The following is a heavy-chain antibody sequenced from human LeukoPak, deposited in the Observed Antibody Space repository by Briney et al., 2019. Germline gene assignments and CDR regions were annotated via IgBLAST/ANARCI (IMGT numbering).Heavy chain of an antibody. CDR3: ATTGNFYDMDV. V-gene: IGHV3-48*04. Sequence: GGSLRLSCAASGFAFISTSIHWVRQAPGKGLKWLSYSSTVTGNIYYADSVKGRFTFSRDNAKSSLNLQMSSLRAEDTAVYFCATTGNFYDMDVWGKGTTVTVSS. J-gene: IGHJ6*03. CDR1: GFAFISTS. D-gene: IGHD1-1*01. CDR2: SSTVTGNI.